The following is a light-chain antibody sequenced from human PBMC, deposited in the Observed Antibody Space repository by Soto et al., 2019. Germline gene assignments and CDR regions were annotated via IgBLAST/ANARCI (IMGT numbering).Light chain of an antibody. V-gene: IGLV2-23*01. Sequence: QSALTQPASVSGSPGQSITISCTGTSSDVMTYNLVSWYQQHPGEAPKLMIYEATKRPSGVSNRFSGSKSGDTASLTISGLQAEDEAAYYCCSYAVSSIWVFGEGTKLTVL. CDR2: EAT. CDR3: CSYAVSSIWV. CDR1: SSDVMTYNL. J-gene: IGLJ3*02.